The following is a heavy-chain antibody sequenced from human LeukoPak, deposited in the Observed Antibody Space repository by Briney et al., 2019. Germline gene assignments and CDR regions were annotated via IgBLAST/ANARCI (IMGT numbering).Heavy chain of an antibody. J-gene: IGHJ4*02. CDR3: ARVKVSSGSHPWYFDY. Sequence: SETLSLTCTVSRGSISSYYWSWIRQPPGQGLEWIGYIYYSGSTDYNPSLKSRVNISVDTSKNQFSLKLSSVTAADTAVYYCARVKVSSGSHPWYFDYWGQGTLVTVSS. CDR1: RGSISSYY. CDR2: IYYSGST. D-gene: IGHD3-22*01. V-gene: IGHV4-59*01.